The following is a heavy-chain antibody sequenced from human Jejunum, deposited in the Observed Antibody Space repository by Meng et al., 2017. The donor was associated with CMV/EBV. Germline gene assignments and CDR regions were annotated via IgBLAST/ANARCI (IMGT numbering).Heavy chain of an antibody. J-gene: IGHJ6*02. D-gene: IGHD2-15*01. CDR2: ISWDSGSI. V-gene: IGHV3-9*01. CDR3: AKDIRYCSGGACTPGNYDYFYGMDV. Sequence: VRQATGKGLEWVSGISWDSGSIGYADSVKGRFTISRDNAKKSLYLQMNNLTAADTAFYYCAKDIRYCSGGACTPGNYDYFYGMDVWGQGTTVTVSS.